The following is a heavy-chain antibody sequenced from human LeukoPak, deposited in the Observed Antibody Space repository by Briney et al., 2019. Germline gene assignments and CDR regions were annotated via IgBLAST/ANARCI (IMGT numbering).Heavy chain of an antibody. CDR3: ARASARFGEHY. CDR2: IYYSGST. D-gene: IGHD3-10*01. J-gene: IGHJ4*02. CDR1: GGSISSGDYY. V-gene: IGHV4-30-4*01. Sequence: SETLSLTCTVSGGSISSGDYYWSWIRQPPGKGLEWIGYIYYSGSTYYNPSLKSRVTISVDTSKNQFSLKLSSVTAADTAVYYCARASARFGEHYWGQGTLVTVSS.